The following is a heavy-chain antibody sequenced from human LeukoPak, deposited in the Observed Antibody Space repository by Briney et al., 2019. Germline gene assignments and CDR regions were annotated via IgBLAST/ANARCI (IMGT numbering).Heavy chain of an antibody. J-gene: IGHJ4*02. D-gene: IGHD4-23*01. CDR3: AGRTVVFDY. CDR1: GGSISSGSYY. CDR2: IYTSGST. Sequence: SQTLSFTCTVSGGSISSGSYYWSWIRQPAGKGLEWIGRIYTSGSTNYNPSLKSRVTISVDTSKNQFSLKLSSVTAADTAVYYCAGRTVVFDYWGQGTLVTASS. V-gene: IGHV4-61*02.